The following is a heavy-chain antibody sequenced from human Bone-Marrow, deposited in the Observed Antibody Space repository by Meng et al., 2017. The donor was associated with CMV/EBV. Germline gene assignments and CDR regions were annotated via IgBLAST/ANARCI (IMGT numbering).Heavy chain of an antibody. Sequence: VGSLRRSCPASGFTFSNYAMTWVRQAPGKGLEWVSVIYSTGTNTYYAESVKGRFTISRDNSKNTLYLQMNNLRAEDTAVYSCLKDREERGWWDFDYWGQGTLVTVSS. D-gene: IGHD1-1*01. V-gene: IGHV3-23*03. CDR3: LKDREERGWWDFDY. CDR2: IYSTGTNT. CDR1: GFTFSNYA. J-gene: IGHJ4*02.